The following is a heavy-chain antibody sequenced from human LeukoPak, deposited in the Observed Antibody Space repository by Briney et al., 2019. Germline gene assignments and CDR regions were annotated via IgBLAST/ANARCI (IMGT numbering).Heavy chain of an antibody. Sequence: PSETLSLTCTVSGDSISSGGYFWTWIRQHPGKGLEWIGYISYRGTSYYSPSLKSRVSMSVDTSKNHFSLKMSSVTAADTAVYYCARGCSSSSCYRSRVYASSRDAFDSWGQGTMVIVSS. J-gene: IGHJ3*01. V-gene: IGHV4-31*03. CDR1: GDSISSGGYF. D-gene: IGHD2-2*01. CDR3: ARGCSSSSCYRSRVYASSRDAFDS. CDR2: ISYRGTS.